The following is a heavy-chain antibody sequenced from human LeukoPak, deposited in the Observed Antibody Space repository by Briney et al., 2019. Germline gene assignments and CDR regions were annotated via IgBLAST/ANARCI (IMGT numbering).Heavy chain of an antibody. CDR3: AKDRQQLVRDIFDY. D-gene: IGHD6-13*01. J-gene: IGHJ4*02. CDR2: ISGSGGST. CDR1: GFTFSNAW. Sequence: PGGSLRLSCAASGFTFSNAWMNWVRQAPGKGLEWVSSISGSGGSTSYADSVKGRFTISRDNSKNTVYLQMNSLRAEDTAVYYCAKDRQQLVRDIFDYWGQGTLVTVSS. V-gene: IGHV3-23*01.